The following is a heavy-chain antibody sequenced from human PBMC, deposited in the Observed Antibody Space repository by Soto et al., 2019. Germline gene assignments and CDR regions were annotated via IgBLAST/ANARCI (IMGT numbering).Heavy chain of an antibody. J-gene: IGHJ4*02. Sequence: QVQLGQSGSEVRKPGSSVKVSCKASGGTFSRHAISWVLQSPGQGLHWMVGMISIFGTAHHSQKFQGRGTIIADGATSTVYMELGSLRSEDTAMDYCARGWGYDSNDYYYAYWGQGTLVIVSS. CDR1: GGTFSRHA. CDR2: MISIFGTA. V-gene: IGHV1-69*01. CDR3: ARGWGYDSNDYYYAY. D-gene: IGHD3-22*01.